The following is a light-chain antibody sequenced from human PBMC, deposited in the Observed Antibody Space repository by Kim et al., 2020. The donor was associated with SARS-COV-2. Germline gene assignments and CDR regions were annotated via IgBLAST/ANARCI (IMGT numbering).Light chain of an antibody. CDR3: QQYRYWYT. J-gene: IGKJ2*01. CDR1: ENINSD. Sequence: EIVMTQSPATLSVSPGERATLSCRASENINSDLAWYQQKPGQAPRLVIYDASIRATGFPARFSGSGSGTEFTLTISSLQSEDFAVYYCQQYRYWYTFGQGTKLEI. V-gene: IGKV3-15*01. CDR2: DAS.